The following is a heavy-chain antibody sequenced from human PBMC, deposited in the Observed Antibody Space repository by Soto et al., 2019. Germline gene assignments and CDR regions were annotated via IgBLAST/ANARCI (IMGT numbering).Heavy chain of an antibody. CDR1: GFTFSSYS. Sequence: EVQLVESGGGLVKPGGSLRLSCAASGFTFSSYSRNWVRQAPGKGLEWVSSISSSSSYIYYADSVKGRFTISRVNAKNSLYLQMNSLRAEDTAVYYCAREGVIAAAGTGYIYWGQGTLVTVSS. V-gene: IGHV3-21*01. D-gene: IGHD6-13*01. J-gene: IGHJ4*02. CDR2: ISSSSSYI. CDR3: AREGVIAAAGTGYIY.